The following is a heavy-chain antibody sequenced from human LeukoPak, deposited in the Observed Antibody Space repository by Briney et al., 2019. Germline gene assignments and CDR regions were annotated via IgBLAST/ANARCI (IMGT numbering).Heavy chain of an antibody. J-gene: IGHJ4*02. CDR1: GFTFRSYG. Sequence: GGSLRLSCAPSGFTFRSYGMHWVRQAPGKGLEWVAIIWDDGTNKYYADSVKGRFTISRDNSKNTLYLQMNSLRAEDTAVYYCARVRGGCSDGNCYFDYWGQGILVTVSS. CDR3: ARVRGGCSDGNCYFDY. CDR2: IWDDGTNK. D-gene: IGHD2-15*01. V-gene: IGHV3-33*01.